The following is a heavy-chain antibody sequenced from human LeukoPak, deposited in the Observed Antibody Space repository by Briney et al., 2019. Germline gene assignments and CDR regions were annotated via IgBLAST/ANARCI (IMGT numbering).Heavy chain of an antibody. CDR2: INAGNGNT. CDR1: GYTFTSYA. CDR3: ARSSCGSGSPIRGVSCFDY. J-gene: IGHJ4*02. Sequence: ASVKVSCKASGYTFTSYAMHWVRQAPGQRLEWMGWINAGNGNTKYSQKFQGRVTITRDTSASTAYMELSSLRSEDTAVYYCARSSCGSGSPIRGVSCFDYWGQGTLVTVSS. V-gene: IGHV1-3*01. D-gene: IGHD3-10*01.